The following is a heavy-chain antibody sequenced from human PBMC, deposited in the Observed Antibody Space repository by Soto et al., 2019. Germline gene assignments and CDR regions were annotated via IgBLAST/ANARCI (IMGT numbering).Heavy chain of an antibody. J-gene: IGHJ5*02. CDR2: ISSSGSTI. Sequence: QVQLVESGGGLVKPGGSLRLSCAASGFTFSDYYMSWIRQAPGKGLEWVSYISSSGSTIYYADSVQGRFTISRDNAKNALYLQMNSLRAEDTAVYYCARGRRDGYNCPPNWFDPWGPGTLVTVSS. CDR3: ARGRRDGYNCPPNWFDP. D-gene: IGHD5-12*01. CDR1: GFTFSDYY. V-gene: IGHV3-11*01.